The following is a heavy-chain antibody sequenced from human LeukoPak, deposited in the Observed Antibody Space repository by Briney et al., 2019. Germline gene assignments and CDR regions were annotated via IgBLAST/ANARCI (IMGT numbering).Heavy chain of an antibody. V-gene: IGHV3-23*01. CDR2: ISGGGYTT. J-gene: IGHJ4*02. CDR3: ARAEVGTAYFDS. D-gene: IGHD1-7*01. Sequence: PGVSLRLSCVASGFTFSTYAMSWVRQAPGKGLEWVSVISGGGYTTYYADSTKGRFSISRDISKSTLNLRMDSLRAEDTAVYYCARAEVGTAYFDSWGQGILVTVSS. CDR1: GFTFSTYA.